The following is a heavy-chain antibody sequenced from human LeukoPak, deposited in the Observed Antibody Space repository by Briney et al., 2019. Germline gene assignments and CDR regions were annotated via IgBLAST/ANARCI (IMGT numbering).Heavy chain of an antibody. CDR1: GGSISSSSYY. J-gene: IGHJ4*02. CDR2: IYYSGST. D-gene: IGHD3-10*01. CDR3: ARDQHYYGSGSYYNVPAGDY. V-gene: IGHV4-39*07. Sequence: SETLSLTCTVSGGSISSSSYYWGWIRQPPGKGLEWIGSIYYSGSTYYNPSLKSRVTISVDTSKNQFSLKLSSVTAADTAVYYCARDQHYYGSGSYYNVPAGDYWGQGTLVTVSS.